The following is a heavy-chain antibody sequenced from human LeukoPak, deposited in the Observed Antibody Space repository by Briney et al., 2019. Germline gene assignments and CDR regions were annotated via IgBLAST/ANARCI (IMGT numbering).Heavy chain of an antibody. D-gene: IGHD3-10*01. CDR1: GFTFSDYY. V-gene: IGHV3-11*06. Sequence: GGSLRLSCAASGFTFSDYYMSWIRQAPGKGLEWVSCISSSSSYTNYADSVKGRFTISRDNAKNSLYLQMNSLRAEDTAVYYCARIYGSGSYHPFDPWGQGTLVTVSS. CDR3: ARIYGSGSYHPFDP. J-gene: IGHJ5*02. CDR2: ISSSSSYT.